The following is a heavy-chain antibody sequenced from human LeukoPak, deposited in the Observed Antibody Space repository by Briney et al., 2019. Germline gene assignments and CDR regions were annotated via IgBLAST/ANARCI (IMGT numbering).Heavy chain of an antibody. D-gene: IGHD3-3*01. V-gene: IGHV3-23*01. CDR2: ISGSGGRT. CDR3: SYYHFWSGYYGGGD. CDR1: GFTFSSYA. Sequence: PGGSLRLSCAASGFTFSSYAMSWVRQAPGKGMEWVSAISGSGGRTYYADSVRGRFTISRDNSKNTLYLQMNSLRAEDTAVYYCSYYHFWSGYYGGGDWGQGTLVTVSS. J-gene: IGHJ4*02.